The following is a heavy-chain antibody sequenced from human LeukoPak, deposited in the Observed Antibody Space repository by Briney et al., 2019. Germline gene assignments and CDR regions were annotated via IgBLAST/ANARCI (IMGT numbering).Heavy chain of an antibody. J-gene: IGHJ6*02. CDR2: ISSSGSTI. CDR1: GFTFSTYA. D-gene: IGHD3-10*02. CDR3: AELGITMIGGV. Sequence: GRSLRLSCAASGFTFSTYAMHWVRQAPGKGLEWVSYISSSGSTIYYADSVKGRFTISRDNAKNSLYLQMNSLRAEDTAVYYCAELGITMIGGVWGXXTTVTISS. V-gene: IGHV3-48*03.